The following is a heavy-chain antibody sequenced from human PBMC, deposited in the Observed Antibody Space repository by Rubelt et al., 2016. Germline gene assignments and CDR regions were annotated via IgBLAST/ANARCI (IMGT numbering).Heavy chain of an antibody. CDR2: IYPGDSDT. CDR1: GYKFTRYW. CDR3: AGQNYGDYAADY. V-gene: IGHV5-51*01. D-gene: IGHD4-17*01. Sequence: EVQLVQSGAEVKKPGESLKISCKGSGYKFTRYWIAWVRQMPGKGLEWMGIIYPGDSDTRYSPSFQGQVPILADESISPAYLQWNSLKASDTAVYYCAGQNYGDYAADYWGQGTLVTVSS. J-gene: IGHJ4*02.